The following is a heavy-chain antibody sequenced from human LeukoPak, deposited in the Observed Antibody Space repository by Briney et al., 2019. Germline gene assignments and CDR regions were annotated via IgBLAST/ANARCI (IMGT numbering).Heavy chain of an antibody. CDR3: ARGGDMKGAAFDP. D-gene: IGHD3-9*01. CDR2: ISYSGST. V-gene: IGHV4-59*01. Sequence: SETLSLTCTVSGGSINNYYWSWIRQPPGKGLEWIGFISYSGSTNYNPSLKSRVTISVDTSKNQFSLELSSVTAADTAVYYCARGGDMKGAAFDPWGQGTLVTVSS. CDR1: GGSINNYY. J-gene: IGHJ5*02.